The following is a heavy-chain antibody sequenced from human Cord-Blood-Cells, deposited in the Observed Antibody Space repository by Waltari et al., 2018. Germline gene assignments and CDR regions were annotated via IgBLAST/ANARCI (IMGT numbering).Heavy chain of an antibody. Sequence: QVQLQESGPGLVKPSGTLSLTCAVSGGSISSSNWWSWVRQPPGKGLEWIGEIYHSGSTNYNPSLKRRVTISVAKSKNQFSRKLSSVTAADTAVYYCARGYCSGGSCYYFDYWGQGTLVTVSS. D-gene: IGHD2-15*01. CDR3: ARGYCSGGSCYYFDY. V-gene: IGHV4-4*02. CDR1: GGSISSSNW. CDR2: IYHSGST. J-gene: IGHJ4*02.